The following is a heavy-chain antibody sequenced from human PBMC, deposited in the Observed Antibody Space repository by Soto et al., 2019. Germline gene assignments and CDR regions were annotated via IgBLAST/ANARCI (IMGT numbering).Heavy chain of an antibody. D-gene: IGHD5-18*01. CDR1: DGSISSNSYY. Sequence: PSETLXLTFTVSDGSISSNSYYWARIRQPPGEGLEWIGSGYHGGNTYYNPSHKSRVTISVDTSTNQFSLKLNAVTAADTAVYYCARHLSGYGYLYFEYWGQGILVTVSS. CDR2: GYHGGNT. CDR3: ARHLSGYGYLYFEY. V-gene: IGHV4-39*01. J-gene: IGHJ4*02.